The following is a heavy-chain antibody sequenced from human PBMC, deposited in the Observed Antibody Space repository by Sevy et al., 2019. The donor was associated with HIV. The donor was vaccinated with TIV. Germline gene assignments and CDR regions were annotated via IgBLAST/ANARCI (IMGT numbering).Heavy chain of an antibody. J-gene: IGHJ4*02. V-gene: IGHV3-23*01. CDR3: AKEGGGYCYDSSGLFDY. Sequence: GGSLRLSCAASGFTFSSYAMSWVRQAPGKGLEWVSAISGSGYLTYYTDSVKGRFTISRDNPKNTLYLQMNSLRAEDTAVYYCAKEGGGYCYDSSGLFDYWGQRTLVTVSS. D-gene: IGHD3-22*01. CDR2: ISGSGYLT. CDR1: GFTFSSYA.